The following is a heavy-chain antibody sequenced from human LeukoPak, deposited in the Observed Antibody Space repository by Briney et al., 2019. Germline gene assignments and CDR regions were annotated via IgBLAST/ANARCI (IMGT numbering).Heavy chain of an antibody. Sequence: PGGSLRLSCAASGFTFSNYAMSWVRQAPGKGLEWVSAISGSGDTTYYADSLKGRFPISRDNSKNTLYLQMNSLTAEDTAVYYCAKDLHCSSTSCYTGILDYWGQGTLVTVSS. V-gene: IGHV3-23*01. CDR2: ISGSGDTT. CDR1: GFTFSNYA. D-gene: IGHD2-2*02. J-gene: IGHJ4*02. CDR3: AKDLHCSSTSCYTGILDY.